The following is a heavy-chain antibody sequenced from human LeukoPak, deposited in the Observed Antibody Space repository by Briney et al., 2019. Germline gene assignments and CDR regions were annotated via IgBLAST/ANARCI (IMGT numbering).Heavy chain of an antibody. CDR1: GFIVSSNY. J-gene: IGHJ4*02. V-gene: IGHV3-53*01. CDR2: IYSDGST. CDR3: ARDPQVSC. Sequence: PGGSLLLSCSASGFIVSSNYMTWVRQAPGKGLEWVSVIYSDGSTFYADSVKGRFTISGDTSKNTLYLQMNNLRADDTAVYYCARDPQVSCWGQGALVTVSS.